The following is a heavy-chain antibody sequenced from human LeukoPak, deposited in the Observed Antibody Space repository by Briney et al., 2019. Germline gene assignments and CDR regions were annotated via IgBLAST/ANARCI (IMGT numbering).Heavy chain of an antibody. CDR2: ISYDGSNK. J-gene: IGHJ4*02. D-gene: IGHD5-18*01. CDR3: ARAYTAIVLDY. V-gene: IGHV3-30*04. CDR1: GFTFSSYA. Sequence: GGSLRLSCAASGFTFSSYAMHWVRQAPGKGLEWVAVISYDGSNKYYADSVKGRFTISRDNSKNTLYLQMNSLRAEDTAVYYCARAYTAIVLDYWGQGTLVTVSS.